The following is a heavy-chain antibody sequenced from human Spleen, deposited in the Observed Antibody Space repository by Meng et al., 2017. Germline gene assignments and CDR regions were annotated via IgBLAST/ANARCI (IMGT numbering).Heavy chain of an antibody. CDR3: ATIQLSSYFDY. Sequence: GGSLRLSCAASGFTFSNYEMNWVRQAPGKGLEWVSYISSIGTTMYYADSVKGRFTISRDNSKNTLYLQMNSLRAEDTAVYYCATIQLSSYFDYWGQGTLVTVSS. D-gene: IGHD5-18*01. V-gene: IGHV3-48*03. J-gene: IGHJ4*02. CDR2: ISSIGTTM. CDR1: GFTFSNYE.